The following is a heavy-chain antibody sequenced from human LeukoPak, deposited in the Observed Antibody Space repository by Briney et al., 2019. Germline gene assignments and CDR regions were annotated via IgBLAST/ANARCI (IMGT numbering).Heavy chain of an antibody. V-gene: IGHV1-58*01. CDR1: GFTFTSSA. Sequence: SVKVSCKAPGFTFTSSAVQWVRQARGQRLEWIGWIVVGSGNTNYAQKFQERVTITRDMSTSTAYMELSSLRSEDTAVYYCAAVVGPVGATFFDYWGQGTLVTVSS. D-gene: IGHD1-26*01. CDR3: AAVVGPVGATFFDY. CDR2: IVVGSGNT. J-gene: IGHJ4*02.